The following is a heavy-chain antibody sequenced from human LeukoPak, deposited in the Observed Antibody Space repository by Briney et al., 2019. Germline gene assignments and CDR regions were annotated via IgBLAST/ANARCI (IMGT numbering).Heavy chain of an antibody. J-gene: IGHJ4*02. V-gene: IGHV5-51*01. Sequence: GESLKISCKGSGYSSTSYWIGWVRQMPGKGLEWMGIIYPGDSDTRYSPSFQGQVTISADKSISTAYLQWSSLKASDTAMYYCAKRTEHYYDSSGYLWYFDYWGQGTLVTVSS. CDR3: AKRTEHYYDSSGYLWYFDY. D-gene: IGHD3-22*01. CDR2: IYPGDSDT. CDR1: GYSSTSYW.